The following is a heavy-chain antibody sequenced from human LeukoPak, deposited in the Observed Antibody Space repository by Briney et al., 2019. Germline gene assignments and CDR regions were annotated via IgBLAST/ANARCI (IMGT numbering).Heavy chain of an antibody. CDR1: GGSIGRIGYY. D-gene: IGHD6-13*01. Sequence: SETLSLTCTVSGGSIGRIGYYWGWIRQPPGKGLEWIGNIYYSGDTYYNPSLKSRVTISVDTSKNQFSLKLSSVTAADTAVYYCATRSNSYSSVDSWGQGTLVTVPS. V-gene: IGHV4-39*01. CDR3: ATRSNSYSSVDS. J-gene: IGHJ4*02. CDR2: IYYSGDT.